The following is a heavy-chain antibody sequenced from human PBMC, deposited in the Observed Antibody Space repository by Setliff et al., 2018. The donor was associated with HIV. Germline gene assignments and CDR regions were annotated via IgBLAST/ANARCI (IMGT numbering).Heavy chain of an antibody. Sequence: KTSETLSLTCTVSGGSISSSSYYWGWIRQPPGKGLEWIGSIYYSGSTYYNPSLKSRVTISVDTSKNQFSLKLSSVTAADTAVYYCAIHPRVPDYYYYGMDVWGQGTTVTVSS. V-gene: IGHV4-39*01. J-gene: IGHJ6*02. CDR1: GGSISSSSYY. CDR3: AIHPRVPDYYYYGMDV. CDR2: IYYSGST.